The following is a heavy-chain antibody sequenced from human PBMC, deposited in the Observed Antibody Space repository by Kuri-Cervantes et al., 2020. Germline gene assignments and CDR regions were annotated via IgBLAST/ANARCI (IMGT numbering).Heavy chain of an antibody. CDR3: ARAQGDVVTTFYDY. D-gene: IGHD5-12*01. CDR2: ISGYNGYT. J-gene: IGHJ4*02. Sequence: ASVKVSCKASGGTFSSYTISWVRQAPGQGLEWMGWISGYNGYTKYAQGLQGRVTMTTDTSRNTAYMELRSLRADDTAVYYCARAQGDVVTTFYDYWGQGTLVTVSS. CDR1: GGTFSSYT. V-gene: IGHV1-18*01.